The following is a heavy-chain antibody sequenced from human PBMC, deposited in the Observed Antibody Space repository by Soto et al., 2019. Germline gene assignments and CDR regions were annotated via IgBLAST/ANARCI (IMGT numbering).Heavy chain of an antibody. J-gene: IGHJ4*02. V-gene: IGHV5-51*01. CDR3: ARLADIVLMVYAKPFDY. Sequence: GESLKISCKGSGYSFTSYWIGWVRQMPGKGLEWMGIIYPGDSDTRYSPSFQGQVTISADKSISTAYLQWSSLKASDTAMYYCARLADIVLMVYAKPFDYWGQGTLVTVSS. CDR2: IYPGDSDT. D-gene: IGHD2-8*01. CDR1: GYSFTSYW.